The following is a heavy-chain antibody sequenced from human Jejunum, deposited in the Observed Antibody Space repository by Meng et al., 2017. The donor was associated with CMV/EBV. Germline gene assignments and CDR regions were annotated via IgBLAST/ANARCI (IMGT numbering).Heavy chain of an antibody. V-gene: IGHV3-73*01. CDR3: VSPSCSSTNCYAFDH. CDR2: IRNKANGYAT. CDR1: FPVTGST. J-gene: IGHJ4*02. D-gene: IGHD2-2*01. Sequence: FPVTGSTMHWGRQAARKGLEWLGRIRNKANGYATDYAAPVKGRFTISRDDTKSTAYLQMNSLKTEDTVVYFCVSPSCSSTNCYAFDHWGQGTLVTVSS.